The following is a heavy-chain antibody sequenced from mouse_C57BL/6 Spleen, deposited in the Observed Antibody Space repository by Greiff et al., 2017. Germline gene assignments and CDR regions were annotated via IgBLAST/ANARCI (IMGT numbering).Heavy chain of an antibody. D-gene: IGHD2-2*01. J-gene: IGHJ4*01. CDR2: IDPETGGT. V-gene: IGHV1-15*01. Sequence: SGAELVRPGASVTLSCKASGYTFTDYEMHWVKQTPVHGLEWIGAIDPETGGTAYNQKFKGKAILTADKSSSTAYMELRSLTSEDSAVYYCTAYGYDGYAMDYWSQGTSVTVSS. CDR1: GYTFTDYE. CDR3: TAYGYDGYAMDY.